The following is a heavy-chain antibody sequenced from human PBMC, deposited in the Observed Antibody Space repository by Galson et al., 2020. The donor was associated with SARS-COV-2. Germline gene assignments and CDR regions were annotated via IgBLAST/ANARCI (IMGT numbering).Heavy chain of an antibody. D-gene: IGHD3-22*01. V-gene: IGHV3-21*01. Sequence: GESLKISCAASGFTFSSYSMNWVRQAPGKGLEWVSSISSSSSYIYYADSVKGRFTISRDNAKNSLYLQMNSLRAEDTAVYYCARDVGGYYDSSALDYWGQGTLVTVSS. CDR2: ISSSSSYI. J-gene: IGHJ4*02. CDR3: ARDVGGYYDSSALDY. CDR1: GFTFSSYS.